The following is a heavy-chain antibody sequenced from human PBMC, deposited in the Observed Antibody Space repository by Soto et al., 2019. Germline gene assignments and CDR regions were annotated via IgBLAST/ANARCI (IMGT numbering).Heavy chain of an antibody. CDR2: ISAYNGNT. CDR1: GYTFTSYG. V-gene: IGHV1-18*01. J-gene: IGHJ3*02. D-gene: IGHD3-3*01. Sequence: ASVKVSCKASGYTFTSYGISWVRQAPGQGLEWMGWISAYNGNTNYAQKLQGRVTMTTDTSTSTAYMELRSLRSDDTAVYYCARSPNYDFWSAEHVHDAFDIWGQGTMVTVSS. CDR3: ARSPNYDFWSAEHVHDAFDI.